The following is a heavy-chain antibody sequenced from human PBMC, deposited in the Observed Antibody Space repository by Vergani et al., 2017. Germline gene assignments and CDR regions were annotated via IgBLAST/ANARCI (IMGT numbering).Heavy chain of an antibody. J-gene: IGHJ4*02. V-gene: IGHV3-9*01. D-gene: IGHD6-19*01. Sequence: EVQLVESGGGLVQPGRSLRLSCAASGFTFDDYAMHWVRQAPGKGLEWVSGISWNGGLVNYADSVKGRFTISRDNAKNSLFLQMNGLRSEDTALYYCVKDISTYSSGVLDSWGQGTLVTVSS. CDR2: ISWNGGLV. CDR1: GFTFDDYA. CDR3: VKDISTYSSGVLDS.